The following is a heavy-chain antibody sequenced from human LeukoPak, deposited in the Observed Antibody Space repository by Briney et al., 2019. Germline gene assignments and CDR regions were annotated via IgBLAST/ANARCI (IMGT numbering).Heavy chain of an antibody. D-gene: IGHD3-10*01. Sequence: GRSLRLSCAVSGFTFDSYAMYWVRQAPGKGLEWVAVISYDGSNKYYADSVKGRFTISRDNSKNSLYLQMNSLRTEDTAVYYCASGYTYYYGSGIYYWGQGTLVTVSS. CDR2: ISYDGSNK. V-gene: IGHV3-30-3*01. CDR1: GFTFDSYA. CDR3: ASGYTYYYGSGIYY. J-gene: IGHJ4*02.